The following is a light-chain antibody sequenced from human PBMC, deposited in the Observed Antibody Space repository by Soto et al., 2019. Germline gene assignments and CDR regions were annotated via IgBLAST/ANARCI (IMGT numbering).Light chain of an antibody. Sequence: QSALTQPRSVSGSPGQSVTISCTGTSSDVGGYNYVSWYQQHPGKAPKLMISDVNKRPSGVSDRFSGSKSGNTASLTISGLQAEDEADYYCASFTRSVTVVFGGGTKLTVL. V-gene: IGLV2-11*01. CDR2: DVN. CDR1: SSDVGGYNY. J-gene: IGLJ2*01. CDR3: ASFTRSVTVV.